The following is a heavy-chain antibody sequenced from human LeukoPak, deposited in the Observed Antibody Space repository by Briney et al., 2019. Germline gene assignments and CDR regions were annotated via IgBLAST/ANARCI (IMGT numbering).Heavy chain of an antibody. CDR3: ARDFPVWMTTVTTRDY. J-gene: IGHJ4*02. CDR1: GGSISSGGYY. CDR2: IYHSGST. Sequence: SETLSLTCTVSGGSISSGGYYWSWIRQPPGKGLEWIGYIYHSGSTYYNPSLKSRVTISVDRSKNQFSLKLSSVTAADTAVYYCARDFPVWMTTVTTRDYWGQGTLVTVSS. D-gene: IGHD4-17*01. V-gene: IGHV4-30-2*01.